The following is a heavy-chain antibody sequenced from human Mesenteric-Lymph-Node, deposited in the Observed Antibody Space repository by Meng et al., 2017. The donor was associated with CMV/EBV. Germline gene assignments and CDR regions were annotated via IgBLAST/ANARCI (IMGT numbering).Heavy chain of an antibody. J-gene: IGHJ6*02. D-gene: IGHD6-6*01. V-gene: IGHV3-74*01. CDR1: TSIFSSYT. CDR2: INSDGSST. Sequence: GGSLRLSCAASTSIFSSYTMSWVRQAPGKGLVWVSRINSDGSSTSYADSVKGRFTISRDNAKNTLYLQMNSLRAEDTAVYYCARGGLYSSSSGYYYYGMDVWGQGTTVTVSS. CDR3: ARGGLYSSSSGYYYYGMDV.